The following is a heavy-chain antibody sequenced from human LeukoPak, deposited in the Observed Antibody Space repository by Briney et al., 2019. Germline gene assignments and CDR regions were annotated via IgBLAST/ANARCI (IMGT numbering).Heavy chain of an antibody. Sequence: SETLSLTCTVSGGSISSGDYYWSWIRQPPGKGLEWIGYIYYSGSTYYNPSLKSRVTISVDTSKNQFSLKLSSVTAADTAVYYCARGFYYGSGSLLYNWFDPWGQGTLVTVSS. D-gene: IGHD3-10*01. J-gene: IGHJ5*02. V-gene: IGHV4-30-4*08. CDR2: IYYSGST. CDR1: GGSISSGDYY. CDR3: ARGFYYGSGSLLYNWFDP.